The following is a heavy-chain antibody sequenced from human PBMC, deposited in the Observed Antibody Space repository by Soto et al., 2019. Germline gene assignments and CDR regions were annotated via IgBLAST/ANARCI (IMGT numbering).Heavy chain of an antibody. J-gene: IGHJ4*02. Sequence: QVQLQESGPGLVKPSQTLSLTCTVSGGSISSGGYYWSWIRQHPGKGLEWIGNIYYSGSTFYNQSLTSRVTLSVDTSNNQFSLKRSSVTAADTAVYYCARKKGYSSGPHYFDYWGQGTLVTVSS. V-gene: IGHV4-31*03. CDR2: IYYSGST. CDR1: GGSISSGGYY. D-gene: IGHD5-18*01. CDR3: ARKKGYSSGPHYFDY.